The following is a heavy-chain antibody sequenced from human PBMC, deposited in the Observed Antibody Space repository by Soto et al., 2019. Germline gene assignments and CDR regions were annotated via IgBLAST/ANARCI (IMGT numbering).Heavy chain of an antibody. CDR3: ARDPKAATKTSGY. CDR2: IIPILGIA. D-gene: IGHD6-25*01. Sequence: SVKVSCKASGGSFSSSTISWVRQAPGQGLEWMGRIIPILGIANYAQKFQGRVTITADKSTSTAYMELSSLRSEDTAVYYCARDPKAATKTSGYWGQGTLVTVSS. V-gene: IGHV1-69*04. J-gene: IGHJ4*02. CDR1: GGSFSSST.